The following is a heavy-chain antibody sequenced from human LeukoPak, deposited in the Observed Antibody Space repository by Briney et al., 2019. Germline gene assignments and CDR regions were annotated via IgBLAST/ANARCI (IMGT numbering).Heavy chain of an antibody. J-gene: IGHJ4*02. CDR2: ISGSGGST. V-gene: IGHV3-23*01. Sequence: AGGSLRLSCAASGSTFSSYAMSWVRRAPGKGLEWVSAISGSGGSTYYADSVKGRFTISRDNSKNTLYLQMNSLRAEDTAVYYCAKDSSGWFILIDYWGQGTLVTVSS. D-gene: IGHD6-19*01. CDR1: GSTFSSYA. CDR3: AKDSSGWFILIDY.